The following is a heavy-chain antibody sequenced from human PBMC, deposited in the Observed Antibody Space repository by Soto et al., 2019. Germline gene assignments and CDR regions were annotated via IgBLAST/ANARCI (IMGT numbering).Heavy chain of an antibody. J-gene: IGHJ4*02. CDR3: ASQTEYSGSYYQDY. V-gene: IGHV4-30-2*01. D-gene: IGHD1-26*01. CDR2: IYHSGST. Sequence: WVRQMPGKGLEWIGYIYHSGSTYYNPSLKSRVTISVDRSKNQFSLKLSSVTAADTAVYYCASQTEYSGSYYQDYWGQGTLVTVSS.